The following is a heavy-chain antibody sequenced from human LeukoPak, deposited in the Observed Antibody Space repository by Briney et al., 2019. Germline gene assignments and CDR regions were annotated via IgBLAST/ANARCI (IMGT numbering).Heavy chain of an antibody. CDR2: IYSGGST. D-gene: IGHD3-10*01. Sequence: GGSLRLSCAASGFTVSSNYMSWVRQAPGKELEWVSVIYSGGSTYYADSVKGRFTISRDNSKNTLYLQMNSLRAEDTAVYYCARDHGSGSYYTFDYWGQGTLVTVSS. V-gene: IGHV3-53*01. CDR1: GFTVSSNY. CDR3: ARDHGSGSYYTFDY. J-gene: IGHJ4*02.